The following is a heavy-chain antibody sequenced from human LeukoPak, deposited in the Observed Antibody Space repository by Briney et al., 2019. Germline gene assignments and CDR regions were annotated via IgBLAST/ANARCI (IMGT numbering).Heavy chain of an antibody. CDR1: GYAFSSYD. D-gene: IGHD3-10*01. V-gene: IGHV1-8*01. CDR3: ARDSGEVPDY. Sequence: ASVKVSCKASGYAFSSYDINWVRQATGQGLEWMGWMNPNSGNTDYVQKFQGRVTMTRNTSIGTAYMELDRLRFDDTAVYYCARDSGEVPDYWGQGTLVTVSS. J-gene: IGHJ4*02. CDR2: MNPNSGNT.